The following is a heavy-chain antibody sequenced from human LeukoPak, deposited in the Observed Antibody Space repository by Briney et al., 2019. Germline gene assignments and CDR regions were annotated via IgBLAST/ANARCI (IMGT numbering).Heavy chain of an antibody. CDR2: MSGSGAKT. D-gene: IGHD3-3*01. CDR3: ADLRFLEWLSRGGGMDV. J-gene: IGHJ6*02. V-gene: IGHV3-23*01. CDR1: GFSVSTYA. Sequence: GGSLRLSCAVSGFSVSTYAMSWVRQAPGKGLEWVSSMSGSGAKTNYADSVKGRFTISRDNSKNTLYLHMNSLRAEDTAGYYCADLRFLEWLSRGGGMDVWGQGTTVTVSS.